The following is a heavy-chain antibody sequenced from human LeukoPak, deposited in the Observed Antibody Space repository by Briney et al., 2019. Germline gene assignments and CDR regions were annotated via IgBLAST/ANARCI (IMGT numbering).Heavy chain of an antibody. CDR1: GFTFSSYW. CDR3: ARDDYGDYSFDY. V-gene: IGHV3-74*01. D-gene: IGHD4-17*01. J-gene: IGHJ4*02. Sequence: QPGGSLRLSCAASGFTFSSYWMHWVRQAPGKGRVWVSRIDSDGSNTNYADSVKGRFTVSRDNAKNTLYLQMHSLRAEDTAVYYCARDDYGDYSFDYWGQGTLVTVSS. CDR2: IDSDGSNT.